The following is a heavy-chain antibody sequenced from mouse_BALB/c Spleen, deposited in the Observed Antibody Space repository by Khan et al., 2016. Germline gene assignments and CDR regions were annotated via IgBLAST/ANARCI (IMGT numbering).Heavy chain of an antibody. V-gene: IGHV1-62-2*01. Sequence: QVQLQQSGAELVKPGASVKLSCKASGYTFIEYIINWVKQRSGQGLEWIGWFYPGSGSIKYNEKFKDKATLTADKSSSTVYMELSRLTSEDSAVXFCARHEGGYGNYWFAYWGQGTLVTVSA. CDR3: ARHEGGYGNYWFAY. CDR1: GYTFIEYI. CDR2: FYPGSGSI. D-gene: IGHD2-10*02. J-gene: IGHJ3*01.